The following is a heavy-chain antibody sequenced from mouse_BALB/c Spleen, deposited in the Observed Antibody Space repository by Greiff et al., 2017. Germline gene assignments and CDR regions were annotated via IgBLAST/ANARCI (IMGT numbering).Heavy chain of an antibody. J-gene: IGHJ1*01. CDR2: ISSGGSYT. CDR3: ARGEVRQYFDV. D-gene: IGHD2-14*01. V-gene: IGHV5-9-3*01. Sequence: EVKLMESGGGLVKPGGSLKLSCAASGFTFSSYAMSWVRQTPEKRLEWVATISSGGSYTYYPDSVNGRFTISRDNAKNTLYLHMSSLRSEDTAMYYCARGEVRQYFDVWGAGTTVTVSS. CDR1: GFTFSSYA.